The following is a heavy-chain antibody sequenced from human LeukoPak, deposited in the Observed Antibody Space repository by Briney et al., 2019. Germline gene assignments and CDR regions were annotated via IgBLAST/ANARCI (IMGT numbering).Heavy chain of an antibody. J-gene: IGHJ5*02. CDR2: IYYSGST. CDR1: GASISSYY. D-gene: IGHD3-16*01. Sequence: PSETLSLTCTVSGASISSYYWSWIRQPPGKGLEWIGYIYYSGSTNYNPSLKSRVIISLDTSKHQFSLKLTSVTAADTAVYYCARLHASRAEEFDPWGQGTLVTVSS. CDR3: ARLHASRAEEFDP. V-gene: IGHV4-59*01.